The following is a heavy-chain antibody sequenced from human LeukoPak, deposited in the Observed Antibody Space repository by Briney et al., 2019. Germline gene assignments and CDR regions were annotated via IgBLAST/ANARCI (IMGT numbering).Heavy chain of an antibody. CDR3: ARDQKRRGYSYGYAFRYYYYMDV. D-gene: IGHD5-18*01. CDR1: GFTFSSYA. CDR2: ISYDGSNK. V-gene: IGHV3-30*04. J-gene: IGHJ6*03. Sequence: PGGSLRLSCAASGFTFSSYAMHWVRQAPGKGLEWVAVISYDGSNKYYADSVKGRFTISRDNSKNTLYLQMNSLRAEDTAVYYCARDQKRRGYSYGYAFRYYYYMDVWGKGTTVTVSS.